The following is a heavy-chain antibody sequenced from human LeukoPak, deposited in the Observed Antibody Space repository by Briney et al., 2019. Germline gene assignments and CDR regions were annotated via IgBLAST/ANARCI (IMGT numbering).Heavy chain of an antibody. D-gene: IGHD3-10*01. Sequence: PGGSLRLSCAASGFTFSNYWMNWVRQAPEKGLEWVANIKQDGSEEYYVDSVKGRFTISRDNAKNSLYLQMNSLRAEDTAVYYCARGVRGAPALADYWGQGSLVTVSS. V-gene: IGHV3-7*01. CDR3: ARGVRGAPALADY. J-gene: IGHJ4*02. CDR2: IKQDGSEE. CDR1: GFTFSNYW.